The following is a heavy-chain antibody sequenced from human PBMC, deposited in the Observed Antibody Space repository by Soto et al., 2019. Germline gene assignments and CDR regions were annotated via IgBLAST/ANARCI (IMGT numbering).Heavy chain of an antibody. D-gene: IGHD2-2*01. CDR3: ATALGCRSTSCTLDY. Sequence: QVQLVQSGAEVKKPGSSVKVSCKASGGTFGSYAFSWVRQAPGQGLEWMGEIIPVSGAAHYAQKFQGRFTITADESTSTAYMELSSLSSQDTAVYYCATALGCRSTSCTLDYWGQGTRVIVSS. CDR1: GGTFGSYA. CDR2: IIPVSGAA. V-gene: IGHV1-69*01. J-gene: IGHJ4*02.